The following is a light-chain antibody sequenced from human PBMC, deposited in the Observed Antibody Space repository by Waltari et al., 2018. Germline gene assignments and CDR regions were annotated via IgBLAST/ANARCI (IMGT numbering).Light chain of an antibody. CDR1: SSNIGGGYD. Sequence: QSVLTQPPSVSGAPGQRITISCTGTSSNIGGGYDVHWYLQLPGTAPKLLILGNNNRPSGVPDRFSASKSDTSASLAITGLQAEDEADYYCQSYDSSLSGVIFGGGTKLTVL. CDR3: QSYDSSLSGVI. J-gene: IGLJ2*01. CDR2: GNN. V-gene: IGLV1-40*01.